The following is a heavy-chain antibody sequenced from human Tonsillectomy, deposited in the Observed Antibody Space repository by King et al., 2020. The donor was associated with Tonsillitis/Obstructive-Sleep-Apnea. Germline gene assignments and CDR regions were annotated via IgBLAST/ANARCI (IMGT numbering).Heavy chain of an antibody. CDR2: ISYDGSNK. Sequence: QLVQSGGGVVQPGRSLRLSCAASGFTFSSYGMHWVRQAPGKGLEWVAVISYDGSNKYYADSVKGRFTISRDNSKNTLYLQMNSLRAEDTAVYYCAKESRYGSSASRDGGGVGGYYYYMDVWGKGTTVTVSS. D-gene: IGHD2-2*01. V-gene: IGHV3-30*18. CDR3: AKESRYGSSASRDGGGVGGYYYYMDV. CDR1: GFTFSSYG. J-gene: IGHJ6*03.